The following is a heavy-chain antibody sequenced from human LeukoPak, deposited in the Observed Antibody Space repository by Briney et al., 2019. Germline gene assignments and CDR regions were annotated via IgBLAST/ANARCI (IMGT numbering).Heavy chain of an antibody. J-gene: IGHJ3*02. D-gene: IGHD3-22*01. CDR1: GYTFTSNY. Sequence: ASVKVSCKAFGYTFTSNYMHWVRQAPGQGPEWMGVISPSGGSTTYAQKFQGRVTMTTDTSTSTAYMELRSLRSDDTAVYYCAEYCYDSSGYYPIWGQGTMVTVSS. V-gene: IGHV1-46*01. CDR3: AEYCYDSSGYYPI. CDR2: ISPSGGST.